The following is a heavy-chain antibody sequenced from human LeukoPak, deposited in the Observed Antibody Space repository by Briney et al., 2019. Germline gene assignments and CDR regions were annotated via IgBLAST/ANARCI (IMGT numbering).Heavy chain of an antibody. D-gene: IGHD2-2*01. CDR3: ARVSGIVVVPAADYFDY. J-gene: IGHJ4*02. CDR2: IYYSGST. Sequence: PSETLSLTCTVSGGSISSSSYYWGWTRQPPGKGLEWIGSIYYSGSTYYNPSLKSRVTISVDTSKNQFSLKLSSVTAADTAVYYCARVSGIVVVPAADYFDYWGQGTLVTVSS. V-gene: IGHV4-39*07. CDR1: GGSISSSSYY.